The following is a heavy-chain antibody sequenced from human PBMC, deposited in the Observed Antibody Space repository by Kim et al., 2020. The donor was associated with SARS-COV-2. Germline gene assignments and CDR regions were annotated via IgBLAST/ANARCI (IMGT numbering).Heavy chain of an antibody. J-gene: IGHJ3*02. D-gene: IGHD2-8*01. Sequence: SETLSLTCAVSGGSISSSNWWSWVRQPPGKGLEWIGEIYHSGSTNYNPSLKSRVTISVDKSKNQFSLKLSSVTAADTAVYYCASCTHGLDAFDIWGQGTMVTVSS. V-gene: IGHV4-4*02. CDR2: IYHSGST. CDR3: ASCTHGLDAFDI. CDR1: GGSISSSNW.